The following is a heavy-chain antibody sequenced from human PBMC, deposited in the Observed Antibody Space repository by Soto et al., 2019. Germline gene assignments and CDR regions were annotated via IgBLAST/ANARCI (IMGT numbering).Heavy chain of an antibody. Sequence: GGSLRLSCAASGFTFSSYWMSWVRQAPGKGLEWVANIKQDGSEKYYVDSVKGRFTISRDNAKNSLYLQMNSLRAEDTAVYYCARDEVRGVVINDYYYYGMDVWGQGTTVTVSS. D-gene: IGHD3-3*01. CDR1: GFTFSSYW. V-gene: IGHV3-7*05. CDR3: ARDEVRGVVINDYYYYGMDV. J-gene: IGHJ6*02. CDR2: IKQDGSEK.